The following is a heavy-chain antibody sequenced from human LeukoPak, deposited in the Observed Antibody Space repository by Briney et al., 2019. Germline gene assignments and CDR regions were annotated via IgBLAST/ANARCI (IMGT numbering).Heavy chain of an antibody. Sequence: SQTLSLTCAISGDSVSSNSAAWSWIRQSPSRGLEWLGRTFYNSKCYTDYALSVKSRITTNPDTSKNQFSLQLNSVTPEDTAVYYCARNYYGPVSYYNSFDYWGQGILVTASS. CDR1: GDSVSSNSAA. CDR2: TFYNSKCYT. D-gene: IGHD3-10*01. CDR3: ARNYYGPVSYYNSFDY. V-gene: IGHV6-1*01. J-gene: IGHJ4*02.